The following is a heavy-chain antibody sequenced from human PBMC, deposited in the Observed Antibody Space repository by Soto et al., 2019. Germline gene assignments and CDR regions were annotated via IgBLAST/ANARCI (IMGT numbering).Heavy chain of an antibody. V-gene: IGHV3-30*03. CDR3: ALGSSGLTGWLYGMDV. J-gene: IGHJ6*02. CDR2: ISYDGSNK. D-gene: IGHD3-9*01. Sequence: QVQLVESGGGVVQPGRSLRLSCAASGFTFSSYGMHWVRQAPGKGLEWVAVISYDGSNKYYADSVKGRFTISRDNSKNTLYLQMNSLRAEDTAVYYCALGSSGLTGWLYGMDVWGQGTTVTVSS. CDR1: GFTFSSYG.